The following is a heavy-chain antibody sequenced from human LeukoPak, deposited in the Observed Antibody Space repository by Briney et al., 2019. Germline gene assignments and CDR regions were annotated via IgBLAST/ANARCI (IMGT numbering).Heavy chain of an antibody. V-gene: IGHV4-38-2*02. CDR1: GYSISSGYY. D-gene: IGHD2-21*01. CDR2: IYHSGST. Sequence: SETLSLTCTVSGYSISSGYYWGWIRQPPGKGLEWIGSIYHSGSTYYNPSLKSRVTISVDTSKNQFSLKLSSVTAADTAVYYCARDRHCGGDCSYDAFDIWGQGTMVTVSS. CDR3: ARDRHCGGDCSYDAFDI. J-gene: IGHJ3*02.